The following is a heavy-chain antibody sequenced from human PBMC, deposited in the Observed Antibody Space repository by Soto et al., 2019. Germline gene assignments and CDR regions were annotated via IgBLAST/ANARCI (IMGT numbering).Heavy chain of an antibody. CDR1: GFSFSSHD. CDR3: ARELGMYGHWYFDL. J-gene: IGHJ2*01. V-gene: IGHV3-13*01. Sequence: PGGSLRLSCAASGFSFSSHDMHWVRQVAGKGLEWVSAISTAGGTHYADSVKGRFTISRENAKNSLYLQMNSLRAGDTAVYYCARELGMYGHWYFDLWGRGTLVTVSS. CDR2: ISTAGGT. D-gene: IGHD7-27*01.